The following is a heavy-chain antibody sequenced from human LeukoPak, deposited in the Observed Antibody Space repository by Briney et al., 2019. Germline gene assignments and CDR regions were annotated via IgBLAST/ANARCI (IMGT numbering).Heavy chain of an antibody. J-gene: IGHJ4*02. CDR3: AKGAEIDH. Sequence: PGESLRLSCAASGFNFNNFAMSWVRQAPGKGLEWLSAMTGPADTTYYAESVKGRFTISRDYSKSMVFLQMNSLRVEDTAIYYCAKGAEIDHWGQGTLVTVSS. CDR1: GFNFNNFA. V-gene: IGHV3-23*01. CDR2: MTGPADTT.